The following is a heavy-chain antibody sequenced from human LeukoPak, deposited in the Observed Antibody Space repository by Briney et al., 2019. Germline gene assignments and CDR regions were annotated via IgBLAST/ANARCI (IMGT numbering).Heavy chain of an antibody. CDR2: MNPNSGNT. Sequence: GASVKVCCKASGYTFTSYDINWVRQATGQGLEWMGWMNPNSGNTGYAQKFQGRVTMTRNTSISTAYMELSSLRSEDTAVYYCARSKAMVRGVNRGNWFDPWGQGTLVTVSS. D-gene: IGHD3-10*01. CDR1: GYTFTSYD. J-gene: IGHJ5*02. CDR3: ARSKAMVRGVNRGNWFDP. V-gene: IGHV1-8*01.